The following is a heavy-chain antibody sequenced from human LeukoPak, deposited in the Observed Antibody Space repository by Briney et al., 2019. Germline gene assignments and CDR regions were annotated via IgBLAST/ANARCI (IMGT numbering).Heavy chain of an antibody. CDR3: ARRGPYSSSWYFAFDI. J-gene: IGHJ3*02. D-gene: IGHD6-13*01. Sequence: SETLSLTCAVYGGSFSGYYWSWIRQPPGKGLDWIGEINHSGSTNYNPSLKSRVTISVDTSNNQFSLKLSSVTAADTAVYYCARRGPYSSSWYFAFDIWGQGTMVTVSS. CDR2: INHSGST. V-gene: IGHV4-34*01. CDR1: GGSFSGYY.